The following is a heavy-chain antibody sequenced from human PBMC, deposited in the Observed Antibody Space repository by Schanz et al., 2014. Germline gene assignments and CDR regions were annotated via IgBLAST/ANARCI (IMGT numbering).Heavy chain of an antibody. D-gene: IGHD3-3*01. J-gene: IGHJ4*02. CDR3: AKMSGHPRGSYYFDH. Sequence: EVQLVESGGGLIQPGGSLRLSCAVSGFTVNTNYMSWVRQAPGKGLEWISSMYINSGSTQYADSVKGRFTISRDNSRKTLSLQMNSLRAEDTTVYYCAKMSGHPRGSYYFDHWGQGTLVTVSS. CDR1: GFTVNTNY. V-gene: IGHV3-53*01. CDR2: MYINSGST.